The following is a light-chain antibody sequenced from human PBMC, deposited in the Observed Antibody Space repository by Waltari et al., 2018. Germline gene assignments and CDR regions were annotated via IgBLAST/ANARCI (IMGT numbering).Light chain of an antibody. CDR3: AAGDDSLIWV. CDR2: TNN. J-gene: IGLJ3*02. Sequence: QSVLTQPPSASGTPGQRVTISCSGSTSNIGSNTVNWYRQLPGTAPKLLIYTNNQRPSGGPDRLPGSEAGTSASLASSGLRSGDEADYYCAAGDDSLIWVFGGGTKLTVL. V-gene: IGLV1-44*01. CDR1: TSNIGSNT.